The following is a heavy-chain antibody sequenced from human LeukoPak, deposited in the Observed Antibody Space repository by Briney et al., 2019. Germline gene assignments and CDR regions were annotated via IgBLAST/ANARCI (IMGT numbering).Heavy chain of an antibody. V-gene: IGHV4-34*01. J-gene: IGHJ4*02. D-gene: IGHD3-16*01. CDR3: ARGRLGDFDY. CDR1: GGSFSGYY. Sequence: PSETLPLACAVYGGSFSGYYWSWIRQPPGKGLEWIGEINHSGSTNYNPSLKSRVTISVDTSKNQFSLKLSSVTAADTAVYYCARGRLGDFDYWGQGTLVTVSS. CDR2: INHSGST.